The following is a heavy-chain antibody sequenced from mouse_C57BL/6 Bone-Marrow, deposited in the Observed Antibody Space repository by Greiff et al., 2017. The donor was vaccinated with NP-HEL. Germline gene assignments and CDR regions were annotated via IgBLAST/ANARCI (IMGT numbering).Heavy chain of an antibody. CDR1: GYTFTSYW. V-gene: IGHV1-5*01. J-gene: IGHJ2*01. CDR2: IYPGNSDT. CDR3: TRKEDYGSSYYCDY. D-gene: IGHD1-1*01. Sequence: VQLQQSGTVLARPGASVKMSCKTSGYTFTSYWMHWVKQRPGQGLEWIGAIYPGNSDTSYNQKFKGKAKLTAVTSASTAYMELSSLTNEDSAVYYCTRKEDYGSSYYCDYWGQGTTLTVSS.